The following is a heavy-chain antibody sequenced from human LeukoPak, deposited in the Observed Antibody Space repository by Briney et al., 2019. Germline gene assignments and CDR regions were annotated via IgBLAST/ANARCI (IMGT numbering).Heavy chain of an antibody. V-gene: IGHV3-48*03. Sequence: GGSLRLSCAASGFTFSSYEMNWVRQAPGKGLEWVSYISSSGSTIYYADSVKGRFTISRDNAKNSLYLQMNSLRADDTAVYYCARDTLGEGEDANYAVYYFDYWGQGTVVTVSS. CDR3: ARDTLGEGEDANYAVYYFDY. CDR1: GFTFSSYE. J-gene: IGHJ4*02. D-gene: IGHD4/OR15-4a*01. CDR2: ISSSGSTI.